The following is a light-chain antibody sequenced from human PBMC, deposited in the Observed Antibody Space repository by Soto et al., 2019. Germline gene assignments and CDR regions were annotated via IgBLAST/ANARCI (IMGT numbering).Light chain of an antibody. CDR2: AAS. V-gene: IGKV3-15*01. Sequence: EIVVTQSPGILSVSPGDRATLSCRASQSVGRNLAWYQQNPGQAPTLLIYAASTRATGLPARFSGSGSGTDCTLTISSLQSEDFAVYSCQEYSKWPLFTFGPGTRVDIK. CDR3: QEYSKWPLFT. CDR1: QSVGRN. J-gene: IGKJ3*01.